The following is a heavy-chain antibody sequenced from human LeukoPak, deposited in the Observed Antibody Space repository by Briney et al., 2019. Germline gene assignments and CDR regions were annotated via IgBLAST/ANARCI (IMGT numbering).Heavy chain of an antibody. V-gene: IGHV1-18*01. CDR2: ISAYNGNT. Sequence: GASVKLSCKASGFTFTSYGISWVRQAPGQGLEWMGGISAYNGNTNYAQNLQGRVTMTTDKSKNTAYLEMSSLRCDDTAVYCCSRVTIFGVFIGAFDPWGQGTLVTVSS. D-gene: IGHD3-3*01. CDR1: GFTFTSYG. J-gene: IGHJ5*02. CDR3: SRVTIFGVFIGAFDP.